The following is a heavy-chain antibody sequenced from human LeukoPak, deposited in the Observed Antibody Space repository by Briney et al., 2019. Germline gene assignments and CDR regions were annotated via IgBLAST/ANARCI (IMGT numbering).Heavy chain of an antibody. D-gene: IGHD3-10*01. CDR2: IYYSGST. V-gene: IGHV4-39*01. J-gene: IGHJ4*02. CDR3: MRLRGRFGESSANFDY. CDR1: GGSISSSSYY. Sequence: SETLSLTCTVSGGSISSSSYYWGWIRQPPGKGLEWIGSIYYSGSTYYNPSLKSRVSISVDTSKNQFSLKLYSVTAADTAVYYCMRLRGRFGESSANFDYWGQGTLVTVSS.